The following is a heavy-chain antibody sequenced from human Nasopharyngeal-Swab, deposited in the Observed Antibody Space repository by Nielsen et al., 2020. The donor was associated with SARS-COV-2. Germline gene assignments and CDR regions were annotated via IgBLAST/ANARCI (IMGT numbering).Heavy chain of an antibody. D-gene: IGHD2-2*01. V-gene: IGHV4-34*01. CDR3: ARADIVVVPAAPIYYMDV. CDR2: INHSGST. J-gene: IGHJ6*03. Sequence: WIRQPPGKGLEWIGEINHSGSTNYNPSLKSRVTISVDTSKNQFPLKLSSVTAADTAVYYCARADIVVVPAAPIYYMDVWGKGTTVTVSS.